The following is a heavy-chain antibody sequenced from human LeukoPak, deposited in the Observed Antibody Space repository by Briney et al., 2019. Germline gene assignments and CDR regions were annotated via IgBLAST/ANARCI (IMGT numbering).Heavy chain of an antibody. D-gene: IGHD3-22*01. CDR1: GFAFSGSA. CDR3: TRHNYYEDGFDY. Sequence: PGGSLRLSRAASGFAFSGSAMLWVRQASGKGLEWVGRIRSKANTYATAYAAPVKGRFIISRDDSKNTAYLQMNSLKTEDTAVYYCTRHNYYEDGFDYWGQGTLVTVSS. J-gene: IGHJ4*02. CDR2: IRSKANTYAT. V-gene: IGHV3-73*01.